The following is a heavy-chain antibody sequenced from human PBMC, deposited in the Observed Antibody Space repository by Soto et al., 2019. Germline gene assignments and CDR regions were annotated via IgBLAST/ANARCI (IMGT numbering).Heavy chain of an antibody. V-gene: IGHV1-18*01. J-gene: IGHJ4*02. CDR3: ARFLEAARLGPFAY. Sequence: GASVKVSCKASGYTFTSYGISWVRQAPGQGLEWMGWISAYNGNTNYAQKLQGRVTMTTDTSTSTAYMELRSLRSDDTAVYYCARFLEAARLGPFAYWGQGTLVTVSS. CDR2: ISAYNGNT. CDR1: GYTFTSYG. D-gene: IGHD6-6*01.